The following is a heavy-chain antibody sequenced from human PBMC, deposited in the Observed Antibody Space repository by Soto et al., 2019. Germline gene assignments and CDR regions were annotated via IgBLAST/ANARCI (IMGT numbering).Heavy chain of an antibody. D-gene: IGHD6-19*01. J-gene: IGHJ5*01. CDR3: ARGAVAGSLDWFDS. CDR2: IIPIFGTA. V-gene: IGHV1-69*01. CDR1: GGTFSSYA. Sequence: QVQLVQSGAEVKKPGSSVKVSCKASGGTFSSYAISWVRQAPGQGLEWMGGIIPIFGTANYAQKFQGRVTITADESTGTAYMEGSSLRSEDTAVYYCARGAVAGSLDWFDSWGQGTVVTVAS.